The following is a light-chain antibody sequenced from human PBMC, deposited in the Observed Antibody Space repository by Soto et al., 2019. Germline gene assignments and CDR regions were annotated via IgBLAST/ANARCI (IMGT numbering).Light chain of an antibody. CDR2: GAS. J-gene: IGKJ1*01. CDR3: QQYSNWPPVT. Sequence: EIVMTQSPATLSVSPGERATLSCRASQSISSSSAWYQQKPGQAPRLLIYGASTRATGIPARFSGSGSGTEFTLTISSLQSGDFAVYYCQQYSNWPPVTFGQGTKVEIQ. CDR1: QSISSS. V-gene: IGKV3-15*01.